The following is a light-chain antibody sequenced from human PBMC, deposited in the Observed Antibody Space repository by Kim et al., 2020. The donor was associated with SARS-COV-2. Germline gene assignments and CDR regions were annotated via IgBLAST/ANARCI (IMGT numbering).Light chain of an antibody. Sequence: LSPGERATLSCRSSHSIGNSLAWYQQKPGQTPRLLIHDASNGATDIPARFSGSGSGTDFTLTISSLEPEDFAVYFCQQRSSWPPTFGQGTRLEIK. CDR2: DAS. CDR3: QQRSSWPPT. CDR1: HSIGNS. V-gene: IGKV3-11*01. J-gene: IGKJ5*01.